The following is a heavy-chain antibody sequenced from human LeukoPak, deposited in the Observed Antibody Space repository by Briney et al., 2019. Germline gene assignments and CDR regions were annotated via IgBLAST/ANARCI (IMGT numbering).Heavy chain of an antibody. CDR2: INPSGGST. CDR1: EYTFTSYY. D-gene: IGHD2-15*01. J-gene: IGHJ3*02. V-gene: IGHV1-46*01. CDR3: ARGTLGYCSGGSCPHHDTFDI. Sequence: GASVKVSCKASEYTFTSYYIHWVRQAPGQGLEWMGIINPSGGSTSYAQKFRGRVTVIRDTSTSTVYMELSSLRSEDTAVYYCARGTLGYCSGGSCPHHDTFDIWGQGTMVTVTS.